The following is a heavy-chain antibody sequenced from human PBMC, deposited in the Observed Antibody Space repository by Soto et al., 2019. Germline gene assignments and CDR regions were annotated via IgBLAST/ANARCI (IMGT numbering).Heavy chain of an antibody. Sequence: SETLSLTCALYGGSFDDFYWSWVRQSPGKGLEWIGEISHDGGTNYNPAHKSRVTITVDTSKNQFSLKLRSVTAADTAVYYCASGRMEWLGWSLPALYYFDYWGQGTLVTVSS. CDR1: GGSFDDFY. CDR2: ISHDGGT. J-gene: IGHJ4*02. D-gene: IGHD3-3*01. V-gene: IGHV4-34*09. CDR3: ASGRMEWLGWSLPALYYFDY.